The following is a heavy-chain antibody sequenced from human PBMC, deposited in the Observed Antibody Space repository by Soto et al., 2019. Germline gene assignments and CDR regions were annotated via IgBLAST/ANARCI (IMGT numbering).Heavy chain of an antibody. CDR1: GLSFSSYA. V-gene: IGHV3-23*01. D-gene: IGHD3-10*01. J-gene: IGHJ4*02. CDR3: AKDGRGRGSSYYFDY. CDR2: ISGGGDSP. Sequence: WGSLRLSCAASGLSFSSYAMSWVRQAPGKGLEWVSVISGGGDSPYYADSVKGRFTISRDNSKNTLYLQMDSLRAEDTAVYYCAKDGRGRGSSYYFDYWGQGTLVTVSS.